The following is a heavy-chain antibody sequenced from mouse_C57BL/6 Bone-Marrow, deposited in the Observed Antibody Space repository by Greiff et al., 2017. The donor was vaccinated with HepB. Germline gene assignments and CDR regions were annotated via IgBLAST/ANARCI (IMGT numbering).Heavy chain of an antibody. Sequence: EVKLVESGPGLVKPSQSLSLTCSVPGYSITSGYYWNWIRQFPGNKLEWMGYISYDGSNNYNPSLKNRISITRDTSKNQFFLKLNSVTTEDTATYYCARTMGDYGSYWYFDVWGTGTTVTVSS. V-gene: IGHV3-6*01. CDR3: ARTMGDYGSYWYFDV. D-gene: IGHD2-4*01. J-gene: IGHJ1*03. CDR2: ISYDGSN. CDR1: GYSITSGYY.